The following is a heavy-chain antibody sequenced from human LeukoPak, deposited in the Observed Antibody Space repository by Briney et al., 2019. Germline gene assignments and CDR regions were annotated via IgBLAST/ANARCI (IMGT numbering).Heavy chain of an antibody. CDR2: IIGSGGDT. CDR1: GFTFSSYA. D-gene: IGHD6-13*01. V-gene: IGHV3-23*01. Sequence: GGSLRLSCAASGFTFSSYAMSWVRQAPGKGLEWVSTIIGSGGDTYYADSVKGWFTISRDTSKNMLYLQMNSLRAEDTAVYYCAKAWAAAGTFASWGQGTQVTVSS. CDR3: AKAWAAAGTFAS. J-gene: IGHJ4*02.